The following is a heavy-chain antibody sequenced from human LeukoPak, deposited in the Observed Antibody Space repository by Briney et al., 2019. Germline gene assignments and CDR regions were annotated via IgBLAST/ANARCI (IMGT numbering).Heavy chain of an antibody. CDR3: ARHGVAAAGFDY. V-gene: IGHV4-39*01. J-gene: IGHJ4*02. D-gene: IGHD6-13*01. Sequence: PSETLSLTCTVSGGSISSISYYWGWIRQPPGKGLEWIGSIYYSGTTYYNPSLKRLVTISVDTSKNQFSLKLGSMTAADTAVYYCARHGVAAAGFDYWGQGTLVTVSS. CDR2: IYYSGTT. CDR1: GGSISSISYY.